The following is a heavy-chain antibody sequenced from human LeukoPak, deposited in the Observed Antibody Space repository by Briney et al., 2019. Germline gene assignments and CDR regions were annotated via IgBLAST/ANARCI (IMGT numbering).Heavy chain of an antibody. Sequence: SETLSLTCTVSGYSISSGYYWSWIRQPAGKGLEWIGRIYTRGSTNYNPSLKSRVTMSVDTSKNQFSLKLSSVTAADTAVYYCARALGTGSPGGGFRFDPWGQGTLVTVSS. V-gene: IGHV4-4*07. CDR3: ARALGTGSPGGGFRFDP. J-gene: IGHJ5*02. CDR1: GYSISSGYY. D-gene: IGHD1-1*01. CDR2: IYTRGST.